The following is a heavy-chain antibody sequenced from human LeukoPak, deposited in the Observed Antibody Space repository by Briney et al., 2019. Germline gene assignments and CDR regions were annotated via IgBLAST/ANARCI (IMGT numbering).Heavy chain of an antibody. J-gene: IGHJ4*02. CDR3: ARPRDSGWSKTWDY. D-gene: IGHD6-13*01. Sequence: GGSLRLSCAGSGFTFSSYWMTWVRQAPGKGLEGVAHIKQDGTEKYYVDSVKGRFTISRDNAQNSLYLQVSSLRAEDTAVYYCARPRDSGWSKTWDYWGQGTLVTVSS. CDR2: IKQDGTEK. CDR1: GFTFSSYW. V-gene: IGHV3-7*03.